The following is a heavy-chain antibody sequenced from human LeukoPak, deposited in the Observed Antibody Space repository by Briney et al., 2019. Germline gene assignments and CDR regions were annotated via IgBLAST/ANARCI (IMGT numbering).Heavy chain of an antibody. CDR2: ISAYNGNT. J-gene: IGHJ5*02. CDR1: GYTFTSYG. CDR3: ARSTVVVVPAADNWFDP. D-gene: IGHD2-2*01. V-gene: IGHV1-18*01. Sequence: ASVKVSCKASGYTFTSYGISWVRQAPGQGLEWMGWISAYNGNTNYAQKLQGRVTMATDTSTSTAYMELRSLRSDDTAVYYCARSTVVVVPAADNWFDPWGQGTLVTVSS.